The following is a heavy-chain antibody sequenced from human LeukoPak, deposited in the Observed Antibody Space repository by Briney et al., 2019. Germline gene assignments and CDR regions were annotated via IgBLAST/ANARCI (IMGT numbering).Heavy chain of an antibody. CDR1: GFTFSSYW. J-gene: IGHJ4*02. CDR2: IKQDGSEK. V-gene: IGHV3-7*03. D-gene: IGHD3-10*01. CDR3: ARDLSVDYYGSGSYYSS. Sequence: GGSLGLSCAASGFTFSSYWMSWVRQAPGKGLEWVANIKQDGSEKYYVDSVKGRFTISRDNAKNSLYLQMNSLRAEDTAVYYCARDLSVDYYGSGSYYSSWGQGTLVTVSS.